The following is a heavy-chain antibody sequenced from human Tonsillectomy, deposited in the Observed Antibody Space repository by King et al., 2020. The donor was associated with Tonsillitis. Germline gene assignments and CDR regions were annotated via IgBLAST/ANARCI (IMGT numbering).Heavy chain of an antibody. D-gene: IGHD6-6*01. CDR2: INHSGTT. CDR1: GGSFSGYY. J-gene: IGHJ4*02. Sequence: VQLQQWGAGLLKPSETLSLPCAVSGGSFSGYYWSWIRQSPGRGLEWIGEINHSGTTNYNPSLKSRVTISVDTSKNQFSLQLNSVTAADTAVYYCARGQAARPFDYWAQGLLVTVSS. V-gene: IGHV4-34*01. CDR3: ARGQAARPFDY.